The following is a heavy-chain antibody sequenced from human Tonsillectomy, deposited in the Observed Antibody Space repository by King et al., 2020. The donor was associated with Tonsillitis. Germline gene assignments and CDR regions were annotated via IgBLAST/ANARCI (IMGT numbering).Heavy chain of an antibody. CDR3: ATYGTPPSFAS. V-gene: IGHV3-23*04. D-gene: IGHD4-17*01. Sequence: VQLVESGGGLVQPGGSLRLSCAASGFTFTNYAMSWVRQAPGMGLEWVSAITTSGDSTYYADSVKGRFTISRDNSRNTLYLQMSSLRAEDTAVYYCATYGTPPSFASWGQGTLVTVSS. CDR2: ITTSGDST. J-gene: IGHJ4*02. CDR1: GFTFTNYA.